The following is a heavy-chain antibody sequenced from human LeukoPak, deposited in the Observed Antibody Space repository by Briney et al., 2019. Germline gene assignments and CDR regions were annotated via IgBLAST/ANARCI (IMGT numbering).Heavy chain of an antibody. V-gene: IGHV1-8*01. J-gene: IGHJ5*02. Sequence: AASVTVSCKGSGYTFTRYDINWVRQATGQGLEWMGWMNPNSGNTGYAQKFQGRVTMTRTTSISTAYMELSSLRSEDTAEYYCARVSESSSWYENWFDPWGQGTLVTVSS. CDR1: GYTFTRYD. CDR3: ARVSESSSWYENWFDP. CDR2: MNPNSGNT. D-gene: IGHD6-13*01.